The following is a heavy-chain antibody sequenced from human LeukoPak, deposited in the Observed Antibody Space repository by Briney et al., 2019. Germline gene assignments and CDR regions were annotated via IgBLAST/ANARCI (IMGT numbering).Heavy chain of an antibody. Sequence: SETLSLTCTVSGGSISSGDYYWSWIRQPPGKGLEWIGYIYYSGSTYYNPSLKSRVTISVDTSKNQFSLKLSSVTAADTAVYYCARVRSRIAARSSFDYWGQGTLVTVSS. D-gene: IGHD6-6*01. V-gene: IGHV4-30-4*08. CDR3: ARVRSRIAARSSFDY. CDR1: GGSISSGDYY. CDR2: IYYSGST. J-gene: IGHJ4*02.